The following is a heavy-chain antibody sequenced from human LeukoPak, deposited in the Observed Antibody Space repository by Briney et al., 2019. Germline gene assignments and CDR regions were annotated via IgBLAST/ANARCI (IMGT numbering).Heavy chain of an antibody. V-gene: IGHV1-46*01. J-gene: IGHJ5*02. Sequence: ASVKVSCKASGHTFTSYYMHWVRQAPGQGLEWMGIINPSGGSTSYAQKFQGRVTMTRDMSTSTVYMELSSLRSDDTAVYYCARFLPQKWELPGNWFDPWGQGTLVTVSS. D-gene: IGHD1-26*01. CDR3: ARFLPQKWELPGNWFDP. CDR1: GHTFTSYY. CDR2: INPSGGST.